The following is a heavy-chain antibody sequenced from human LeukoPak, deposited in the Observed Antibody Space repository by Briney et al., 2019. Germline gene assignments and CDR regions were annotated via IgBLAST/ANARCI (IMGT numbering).Heavy chain of an antibody. CDR3: ATPRMDY. V-gene: IGHV1-18*01. Sequence: ASVKVSCKASGYTFTSYGISWARQAPGQGLEWMGWISAYNGNTNYAQKFQGRVTMTEDTSTDTAYMELSSLRSEDTAVYYCATPRMDYWGQGTLVTVSS. J-gene: IGHJ4*02. D-gene: IGHD2-15*01. CDR1: GYTFTSYG. CDR2: ISAYNGNT.